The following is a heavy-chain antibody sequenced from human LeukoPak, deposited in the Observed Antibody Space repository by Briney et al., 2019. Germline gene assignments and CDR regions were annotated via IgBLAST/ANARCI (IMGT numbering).Heavy chain of an antibody. CDR3: ARAVVWYNWKGSWFDP. CDR2: IYSGGST. J-gene: IGHJ5*02. Sequence: PGGSLRLSCAASGFTVSSNYMSWVRQAPGKGLEWVSVIYSGGSTYYADSVKGRFTISRDNSKNTLYLQMNSLRAEDTAVYYCARAVVWYNWKGSWFDPWGQGTLVTVSS. D-gene: IGHD1-20*01. CDR1: GFTVSSNY. V-gene: IGHV3-66*01.